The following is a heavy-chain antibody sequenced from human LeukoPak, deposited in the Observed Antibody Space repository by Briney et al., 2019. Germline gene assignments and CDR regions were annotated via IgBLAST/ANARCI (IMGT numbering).Heavy chain of an antibody. Sequence: GGSLSLSCAASGFTFSSYGMNWVRQAPGKGLEWVSSIASGSNTINYADSVKGRFTVSRDNAKNSLYLQMNSLRAEDTAVYYCARDRVLPWFGELSGWGQGTLVTVSS. D-gene: IGHD3-10*01. J-gene: IGHJ4*02. CDR3: ARDRVLPWFGELSG. CDR2: IASGSNTI. CDR1: GFTFSSYG. V-gene: IGHV3-21*01.